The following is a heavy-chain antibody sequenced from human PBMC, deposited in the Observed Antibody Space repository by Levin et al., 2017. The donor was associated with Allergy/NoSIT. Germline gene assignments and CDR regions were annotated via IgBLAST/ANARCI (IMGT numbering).Heavy chain of an antibody. Sequence: GASVKVSCKASGYTFTGYYMHWVRQAPGQGLEWMGWINPNSGGTNYAQKFQGRVTMTRDTSISTAYMELSRLRSDDTAVYYCARGGSIWFGELFSLDYWGQGTLVTVSS. CDR3: ARGGSIWFGELFSLDY. J-gene: IGHJ4*02. CDR1: GYTFTGYY. D-gene: IGHD3-10*01. CDR2: INPNSGGT. V-gene: IGHV1-2*02.